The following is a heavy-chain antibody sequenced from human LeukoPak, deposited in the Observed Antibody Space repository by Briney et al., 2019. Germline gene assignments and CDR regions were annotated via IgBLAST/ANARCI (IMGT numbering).Heavy chain of an antibody. D-gene: IGHD7-27*01. V-gene: IGHV3-23*01. CDR2: ISGGGGST. CDR3: VKVQPEINALGFY. Sequence: GGSLRLSCAASKFTFSTYAMIWVRQAPGKGLEWVSGISGGGGSTSHADSVKGRFTVSRDNSKNMLYLQMNSLRAEDTAVYYCVKVQPEINALGFYWGQGTLVTVSS. CDR1: KFTFSTYA. J-gene: IGHJ4*02.